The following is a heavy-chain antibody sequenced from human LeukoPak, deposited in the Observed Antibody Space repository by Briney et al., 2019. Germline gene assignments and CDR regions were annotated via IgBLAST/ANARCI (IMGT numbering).Heavy chain of an antibody. Sequence: SVKVSCKASGGTFSSYAISWVRQAPGQGLEWMGGIIPIFGTANYAQKFQGRVTITADESTSTAYMELSSLRSEDTAVYYCARVSQLWDYYYYGMDVWGQGTTVTVSS. CDR1: GGTFSSYA. D-gene: IGHD5-18*01. J-gene: IGHJ6*02. V-gene: IGHV1-69*13. CDR2: IIPIFGTA. CDR3: ARVSQLWDYYYYGMDV.